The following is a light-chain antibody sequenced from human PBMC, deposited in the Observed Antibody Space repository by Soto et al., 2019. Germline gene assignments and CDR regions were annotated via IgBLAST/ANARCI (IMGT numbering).Light chain of an antibody. CDR3: ATWDDSLNGQV. CDR1: SSNIRNNA. Sequence: QSVLTQPPSVSGAPRQSGTISCSGSSSNIRNNAVNWYQQFPGKAPKLLIYYDDLLPSGVSARFSGSKSGTSASLAISGLQSEDEADYYCATWDDSLNGQVFGGGTKVTVL. V-gene: IGLV1-36*01. J-gene: IGLJ2*01. CDR2: YDD.